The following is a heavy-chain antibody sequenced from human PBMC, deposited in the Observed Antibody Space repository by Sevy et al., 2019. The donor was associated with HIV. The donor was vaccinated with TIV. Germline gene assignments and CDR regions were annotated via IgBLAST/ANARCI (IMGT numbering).Heavy chain of an antibody. CDR3: ARDRRLEPKRRYYYYGMDV. V-gene: IGHV1-18*01. CDR1: GYTFTSYG. D-gene: IGHD1-1*01. Sequence: ASVKVSCKASGYTFTSYGISWVRQAPGQGLEWMGWISAYNGNTNYAQKLQGRVTMTTDTSTSTAYMELRSLRSDDTAVYYCARDRRLEPKRRYYYYGMDVWGQGTTVTVSS. CDR2: ISAYNGNT. J-gene: IGHJ6*02.